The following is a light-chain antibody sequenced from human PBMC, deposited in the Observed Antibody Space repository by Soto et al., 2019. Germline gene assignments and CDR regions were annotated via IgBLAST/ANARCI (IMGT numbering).Light chain of an antibody. CDR1: TSNIGTNY. Sequence: QSVLTQPPSASETPGQRVTISCSGGTSNIGTNYVYWYQHLPGRAPKLLIYRTNQRPSGVPDRFSGSKSGTSASLAITGLQAEDEADYYCQSYDSSLSGWVFGGGTKLTVL. V-gene: IGLV1-47*01. J-gene: IGLJ3*02. CDR3: QSYDSSLSGWV. CDR2: RTN.